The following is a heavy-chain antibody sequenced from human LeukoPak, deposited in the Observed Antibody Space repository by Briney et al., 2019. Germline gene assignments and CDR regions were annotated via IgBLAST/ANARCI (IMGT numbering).Heavy chain of an antibody. CDR3: ARDRGFPSYYDYAYYMDV. CDR1: GGSISSSSYY. J-gene: IGHJ6*03. V-gene: IGHV4-39*07. CDR2: IYYSGST. D-gene: IGHD3-10*01. Sequence: SETLSLTCTVSGGSISSSSYYWGWIRQPPGKGLEWIGSIYYSGSTYYNPSLKSRVTISVDTSKNQFSLKLSSVTAADTAVYYCARDRGFPSYYDYAYYMDVWGKGTTVTVSS.